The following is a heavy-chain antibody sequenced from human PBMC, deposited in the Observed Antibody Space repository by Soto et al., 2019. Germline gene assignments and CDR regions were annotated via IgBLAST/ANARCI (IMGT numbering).Heavy chain of an antibody. CDR1: GFTFRNHA. J-gene: IGHJ6*02. CDR3: ARGDREDILVVVGARPGEYGTDI. Sequence: QVQLVESGGGVVQPGGSLRLSCAASGFTFRNHAMHWVRQAPGKGLECLAVIAHDGSNAFYRDSVKGRFTVSRDNSKNTLDLYMNSLRSEDTGVYDCARGDREDILVVVGARPGEYGTDIWGQGTAVIVSS. CDR2: IAHDGSNA. V-gene: IGHV3-30-3*01. D-gene: IGHD2-15*01.